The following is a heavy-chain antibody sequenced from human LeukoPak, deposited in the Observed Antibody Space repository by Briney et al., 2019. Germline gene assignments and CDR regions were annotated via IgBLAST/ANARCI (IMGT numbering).Heavy chain of an antibody. J-gene: IGHJ6*02. CDR1: GFNFRTFS. CDR3: ARGGGLDV. D-gene: IGHD3-16*01. Sequence: GGSLRLSCAASGFNFRTFSMNWVRQAPGKGLEWVASINHNGNVNYYVDSVKGRFTISRDNAKNSLYLQMSNLRAEDTAVYFCARGGGLDVWGQGATVTVSS. CDR2: INHNGNVN. V-gene: IGHV3-7*03.